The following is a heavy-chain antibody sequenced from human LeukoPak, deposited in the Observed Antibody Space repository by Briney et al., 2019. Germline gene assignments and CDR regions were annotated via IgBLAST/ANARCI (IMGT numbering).Heavy chain of an antibody. CDR2: IYYSGST. J-gene: IGHJ4*02. CDR3: AREGAAAELLPFSY. D-gene: IGHD6-13*01. Sequence: SETLSLTCTVSGASISSADYYWGWIRQPPGKGLEWIGYIYYSGSTYYNPSLKSRVTISVDTSKNQFSLKLSSVTAADTAVYYCAREGAAAELLPFSYWGQGTLVTVSS. V-gene: IGHV4-30-4*08. CDR1: GASISSADYY.